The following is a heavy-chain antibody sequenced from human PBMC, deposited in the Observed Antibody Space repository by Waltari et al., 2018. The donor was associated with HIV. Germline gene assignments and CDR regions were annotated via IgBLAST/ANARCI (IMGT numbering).Heavy chain of an antibody. CDR1: GFSFRNSA. Sequence: QVQLVESGGGVAQPGGSLGLYCAASGFSFRNSAMHWVRQAPGKGLEWLTLISYDETNEYYTDSVRGRFTISRDNSKNMLYLQMNNLRPEDTAIYYCVVSSFDYWGQGTLVTVSS. D-gene: IGHD3-10*01. J-gene: IGHJ4*02. CDR3: VVSSFDY. V-gene: IGHV3-30*03. CDR2: ISYDETNE.